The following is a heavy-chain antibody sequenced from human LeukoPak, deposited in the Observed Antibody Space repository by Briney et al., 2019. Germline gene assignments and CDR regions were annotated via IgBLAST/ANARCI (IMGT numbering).Heavy chain of an antibody. V-gene: IGHV3-30*04. CDR1: GFTFTNHA. Sequence: GRSLTLSCAVSGFTFTNHAMHWVRQAPGEGLEWVAVIASDGRDKHYADSVKGRFTISRDNAGNSLSLQMNSLRAEDTAVYLCGRSHNGFSWGQGTLVTVSS. CDR2: IASDGRDK. J-gene: IGHJ4*02. CDR3: GRSHNGFS. D-gene: IGHD1-1*01.